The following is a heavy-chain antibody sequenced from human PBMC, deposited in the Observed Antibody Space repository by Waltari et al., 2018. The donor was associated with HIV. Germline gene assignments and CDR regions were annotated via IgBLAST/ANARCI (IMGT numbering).Heavy chain of an antibody. CDR1: GFTVSSNY. J-gene: IGHJ4*02. V-gene: IGHV3-53*02. CDR2: IYSGGST. D-gene: IGHD2-2*01. CDR3: ARERYCSSTSCLYFDY. Sequence: EVQLVETGGGLIQPGGSLRLSCAASGFTVSSNYMSWVRQAPGKGLEWVSVIYSGGSTYYADSVKGRFTISRDNSKNTLYLQMNSLRAEDTAVYYCARERYCSSTSCLYFDYWGQGTLVTVSS.